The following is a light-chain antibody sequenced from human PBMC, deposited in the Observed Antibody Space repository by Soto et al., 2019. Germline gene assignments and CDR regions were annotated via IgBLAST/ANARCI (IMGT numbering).Light chain of an antibody. CDR2: NNN. CDR3: AAWDDSLNAVL. CDR1: SSNIGSNT. V-gene: IGLV1-44*01. Sequence: QSVLTQPPSASGTPGQRVTISCSGSSSNIGSNTVYWYQQLPGTAPKLLIYNNNQRPSGVPDRFSGSKSGTSASLAISGLQSEDETDYYCAAWDDSLNAVLFGGGTKLTVL. J-gene: IGLJ2*01.